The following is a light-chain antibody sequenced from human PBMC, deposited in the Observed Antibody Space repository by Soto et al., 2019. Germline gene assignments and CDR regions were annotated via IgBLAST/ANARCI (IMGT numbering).Light chain of an antibody. V-gene: IGKV3-15*01. J-gene: IGKJ1*01. Sequence: EIVLTQSPGILSLSPGERASLSCGASQSITSSFLAWYQQKPGQAPRLLISGASTRATGIPARFSGSGSGTEFTLTISSLQSEDFAVYYCQQYNNWPPVTFGQGTKVDI. CDR2: GAS. CDR3: QQYNNWPPVT. CDR1: QSITSS.